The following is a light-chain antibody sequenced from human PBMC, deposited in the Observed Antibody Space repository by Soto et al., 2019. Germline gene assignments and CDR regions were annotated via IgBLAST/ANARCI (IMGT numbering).Light chain of an antibody. Sequence: DIQMTQSPSTLSASVGDRVTITCRASQSISSWLAWYQQKPGKAPKLLIYKASSLESGVPSRFNGSGSGTAFTLTIGSLQPDDFATYYCEQSNSWTLTFGGGTKVEIK. CDR1: QSISSW. CDR2: KAS. J-gene: IGKJ4*01. V-gene: IGKV1-5*03. CDR3: EQSNSWTLT.